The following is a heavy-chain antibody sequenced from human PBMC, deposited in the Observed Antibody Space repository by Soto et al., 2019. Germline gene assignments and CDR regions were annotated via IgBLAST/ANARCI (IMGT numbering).Heavy chain of an antibody. J-gene: IGHJ6*02. CDR2: IYYSGST. CDR3: AREVTLYGMDV. CDR1: GGSISSYY. V-gene: IGHV4-59*01. Sequence: SETLSLTCTVSGGSISSYYWSWIRQPPGKGLEWIGYIYYSGSTNYNPSLKSRVTISVDTSKNQFSLKLSSVTAADTAVYYCAREVTLYGMDVWGQGTTVTVSS. D-gene: IGHD5-18*01.